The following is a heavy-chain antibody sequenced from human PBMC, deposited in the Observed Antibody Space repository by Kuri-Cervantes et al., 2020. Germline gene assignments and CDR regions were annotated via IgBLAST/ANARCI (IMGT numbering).Heavy chain of an antibody. J-gene: IGHJ1*01. D-gene: IGHD3-22*01. CDR2: IYSGGST. V-gene: IGHV3-53*01. CDR3: ARAHYYDSSGYLFQH. CDR1: GFTVSSNY. Sequence: GESLKISCAASGFTVSSNYMSWVRQAPGKGLEWVSVIYSGGSTYYADSVKGRFTISRDNAKNTLYLQMNSLRAEDTAVYYCARAHYYDSSGYLFQHWGQGTLVTVSS.